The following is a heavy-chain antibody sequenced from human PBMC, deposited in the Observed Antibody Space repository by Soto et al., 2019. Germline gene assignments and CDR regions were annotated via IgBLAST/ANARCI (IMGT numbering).Heavy chain of an antibody. Sequence: PGGSLRLSCAASGFTFSSYAMHWVRQAPGKGLEWLAVISYDGSNKYYADSVKGRFTISRDNSKNTLYLQMNSLRAEDTAVYYCARGYSGSYGFGYYYGMDVWGQGTTVTVSS. J-gene: IGHJ6*02. CDR2: ISYDGSNK. CDR3: ARGYSGSYGFGYYYGMDV. V-gene: IGHV3-30-3*01. D-gene: IGHD1-26*01. CDR1: GFTFSSYA.